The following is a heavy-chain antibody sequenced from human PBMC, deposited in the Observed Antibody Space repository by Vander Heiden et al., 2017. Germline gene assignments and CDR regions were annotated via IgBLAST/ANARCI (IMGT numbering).Heavy chain of an antibody. CDR2: ISYDGSNK. V-gene: IGHV3-30*18. J-gene: IGHJ4*02. CDR3: AKANIAALAYYFDY. CDR1: GFTFSSDG. Sequence: QVQLVESGGGVVQPGRSLRLSCAASGFTFSSDGMYWVRQAPGKGLEGVAVISYDGSNKYYADSVKGRFTISRDNSKNTLYLQMNSLRAEDTAVYYCAKANIAALAYYFDYWGQGTLVTVSS. D-gene: IGHD6-6*01.